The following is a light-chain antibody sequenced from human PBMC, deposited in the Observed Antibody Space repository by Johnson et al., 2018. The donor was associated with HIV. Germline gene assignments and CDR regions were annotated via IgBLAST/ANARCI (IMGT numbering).Light chain of an antibody. CDR2: ENN. CDR1: SSNIGNNY. CDR3: GTWDSSLSALYF. Sequence: QSVLTQPPSVSAAPGQKVTISCSGSSSNIGNNYVSWYQQLPGTAPKLLIYENNKRPSGIPDRFSGSKSGTSATLDITGLQTGDEADYYCGTWDSSLSALYFFGTGTKFTVL. J-gene: IGLJ1*01. V-gene: IGLV1-51*02.